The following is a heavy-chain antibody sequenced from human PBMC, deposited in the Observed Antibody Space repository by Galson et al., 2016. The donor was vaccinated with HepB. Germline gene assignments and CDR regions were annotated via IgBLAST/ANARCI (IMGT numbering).Heavy chain of an antibody. D-gene: IGHD3-3*01. J-gene: IGHJ4*02. CDR2: IWYDGSNK. V-gene: IGHV3-33*06. Sequence: LRLSCAASGLTFSSYGMHWVRQAPGKGLEWVAIIWYDGSNKYYADSVKGRSTISRDNSKSTLYLQMNSLRVEDTAVYYCVKGEYGQRFLEWLAPFDYWGQGALVTVSS. CDR1: GLTFSSYG. CDR3: VKGEYGQRFLEWLAPFDY.